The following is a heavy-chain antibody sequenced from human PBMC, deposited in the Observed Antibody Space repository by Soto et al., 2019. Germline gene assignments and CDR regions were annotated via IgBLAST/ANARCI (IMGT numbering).Heavy chain of an antibody. V-gene: IGHV3-7*03. J-gene: IGHJ6*02. CDR3: ARERRGRVGYYYYGMDV. Sequence: GGSLRLSCAASGFTFSSYWMSWVRQAPGKGLEWVANIKQDGSEKYYVDSVKGRFTISRDNAKNSLYLQMNSLRAEDTAVYCCARERRGRVGYYYYGMDVWGQGTTVTVSS. CDR1: GFTFSSYW. D-gene: IGHD2-2*01. CDR2: IKQDGSEK.